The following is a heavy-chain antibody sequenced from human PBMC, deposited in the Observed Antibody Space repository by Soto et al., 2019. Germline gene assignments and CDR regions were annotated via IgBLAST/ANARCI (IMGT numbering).Heavy chain of an antibody. J-gene: IGHJ4*02. Sequence: EVQLVESGGGLVRPGGSLRLSCAASGFSFSSYSMNWVRQAPGKGLEWVSYISSTSGTIYYTDSVKGRFTISRDNAKNSMYLQMNSLRDEDTAVYYCARGLYYFGSGSGYFDYWGQGTLVTVSS. CDR2: ISSTSGTI. CDR3: ARGLYYFGSGSGYFDY. CDR1: GFSFSSYS. V-gene: IGHV3-48*02. D-gene: IGHD3-10*01.